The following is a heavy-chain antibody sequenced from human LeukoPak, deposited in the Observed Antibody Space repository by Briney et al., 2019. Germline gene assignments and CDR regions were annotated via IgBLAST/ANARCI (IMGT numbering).Heavy chain of an antibody. CDR1: GFTLSSYW. D-gene: IGHD6-13*01. V-gene: IGHV3-7*01. Sequence: GGSLRLSCAASGFTLSSYWMTWVRQAPGKGLEWVANIKPDGSVKNYVDSVKGRFTISRDNAKNSLYLQMNSLRAEDTAVYYCARESLAAADYWGQGTLVTVSS. CDR3: ARESLAAADY. J-gene: IGHJ4*02. CDR2: IKPDGSVK.